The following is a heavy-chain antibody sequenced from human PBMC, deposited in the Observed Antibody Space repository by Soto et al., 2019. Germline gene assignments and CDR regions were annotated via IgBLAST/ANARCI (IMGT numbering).Heavy chain of an antibody. CDR2: IYYPGNT. CDR3: ARGDAATVASYYFDY. J-gene: IGHJ4*02. D-gene: IGHD6-19*01. CDR1: GGSIRGFY. Sequence: QVHLQESGPGLVKPSETLSLTCSVSGGSIRGFYWSWLRQPPGKGLEWIAYIYYPGNTDYNPSLKSRVGISVNTSKNQFSLTLSSGTAADTAVYYCARGDAATVASYYFDYWGQGTLVTVSS. V-gene: IGHV4-59*01.